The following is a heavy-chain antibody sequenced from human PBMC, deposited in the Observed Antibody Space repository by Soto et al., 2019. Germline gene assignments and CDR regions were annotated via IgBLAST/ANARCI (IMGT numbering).Heavy chain of an antibody. J-gene: IGHJ4*02. CDR1: GFSLSNARMG. CDR3: ARISLIGGSSWDY. D-gene: IGHD6-13*01. Sequence: VSGPTLVNPTETLTLTCTVSGFSLSNARMGVSWIRQPPGKALEWLAHIFSNDEKSYSTSLKSRLTISKDTSKSQVVLTMTNMETXDTATYYCARISLIGGSSWDYWGQGTLVTVSS. CDR2: IFSNDEK. V-gene: IGHV2-26*01.